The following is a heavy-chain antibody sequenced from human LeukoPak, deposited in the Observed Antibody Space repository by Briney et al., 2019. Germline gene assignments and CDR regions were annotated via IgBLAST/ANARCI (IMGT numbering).Heavy chain of an antibody. CDR1: GFTFSSYG. D-gene: IGHD2-2*01. J-gene: IGHJ4*02. Sequence: GGSLRLSCAASGFTFSSYGMHWVRQAPGKGLEWVAFIRYDGSNKYYAGSVKGRFTISRDNSKNTLYLQMNSLRAEDTAVYYCAKGFIVVVPAAFDYWGQGTLVTVSS. CDR2: IRYDGSNK. V-gene: IGHV3-30*02. CDR3: AKGFIVVVPAAFDY.